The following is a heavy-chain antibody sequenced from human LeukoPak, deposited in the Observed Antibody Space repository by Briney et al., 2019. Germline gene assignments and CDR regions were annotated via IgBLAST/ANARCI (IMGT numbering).Heavy chain of an antibody. Sequence: GASVKVSCKISGYTFTDYSIHWVRQAPGQGLEWMGWTSPKSGDRKCTQKFRGRVTMTRDTSISTVYMELDRLTFDDTAVYFCARDNYGTLDYWGQGSLVTVSS. CDR3: ARDNYGTLDY. V-gene: IGHV1-2*02. D-gene: IGHD4-17*01. CDR2: TSPKSGDR. J-gene: IGHJ4*02. CDR1: GYTFTDYS.